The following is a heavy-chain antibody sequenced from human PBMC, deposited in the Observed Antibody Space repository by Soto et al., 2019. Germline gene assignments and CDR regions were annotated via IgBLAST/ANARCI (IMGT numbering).Heavy chain of an antibody. Sequence: ASVKVSCKASGYTFTGYYMHWVRQAPGQGLEWMGWINPNSGGTNYAQKFQGWVTMTRDTSISTAYMELSRLRSGDTAVYYCARDGGGSSNAFDIWGQGTMVTV. J-gene: IGHJ3*02. CDR1: GYTFTGYY. D-gene: IGHD6-6*01. CDR2: INPNSGGT. CDR3: ARDGGGSSNAFDI. V-gene: IGHV1-2*04.